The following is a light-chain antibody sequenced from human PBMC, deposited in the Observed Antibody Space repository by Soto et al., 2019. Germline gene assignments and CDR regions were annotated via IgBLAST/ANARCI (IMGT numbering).Light chain of an antibody. CDR2: GAS. J-gene: IGKJ4*01. V-gene: IGKV3-15*01. CDR1: QTISNI. Sequence: EIVLTQSPGTLSLSPGERATLSCTASQTISNIFLAWYQQKPGQAPRLLIYGASTRATGIPARFSGSGSGTEYTLTISGLQSEDFAVYYCHQYNIWPPLLFGGGTKVEIK. CDR3: HQYNIWPPLL.